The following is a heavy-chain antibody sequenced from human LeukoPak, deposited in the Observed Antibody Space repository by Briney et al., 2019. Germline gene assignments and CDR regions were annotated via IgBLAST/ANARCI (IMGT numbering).Heavy chain of an antibody. Sequence: KPSETLSLTCAVYGGSFSGYYWSWIRQPPGKGLEWIGEINHSGSTNYNPSLKRRVTISVDTSKNQFSLKLSSVTAADTAVYYCARGTRIFGVAHYFDYWGQGTLVTVSS. J-gene: IGHJ4*02. CDR3: ARGTRIFGVAHYFDY. CDR1: GGSFSGYY. D-gene: IGHD3-3*01. V-gene: IGHV4-34*01. CDR2: INHSGST.